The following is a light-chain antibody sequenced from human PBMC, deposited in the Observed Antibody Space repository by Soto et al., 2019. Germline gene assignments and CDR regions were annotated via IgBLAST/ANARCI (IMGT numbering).Light chain of an antibody. V-gene: IGKV1-5*03. CDR3: QHYNDDSRR. CDR1: QSVDSW. J-gene: IGKJ1*01. Sequence: DIQMTQSPSTLSASIGDRVTITCRTSQSVDSWLAWYQQKPGKAPKLLIYKASSLQPGVPSRFSGSGSGTEFSLTISSLQPDDFATYYCQHYNDDSRRFGQGTKVEIK. CDR2: KAS.